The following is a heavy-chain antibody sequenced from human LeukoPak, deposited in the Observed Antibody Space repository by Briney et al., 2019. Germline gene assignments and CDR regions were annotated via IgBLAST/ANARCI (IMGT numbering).Heavy chain of an antibody. D-gene: IGHD1-26*01. J-gene: IGHJ4*02. Sequence: GGSLRLSCAASGFMFSSNWMSWVRLAPGKGLEWVSSISSSSSYIYYADSVKGRFTISRDNAKNSLYLQMNSLRAEDTAVYYCARGIVGATTLPDYWGQGTLVTVSS. V-gene: IGHV3-21*01. CDR2: ISSSSSYI. CDR1: GFMFSSNW. CDR3: ARGIVGATTLPDY.